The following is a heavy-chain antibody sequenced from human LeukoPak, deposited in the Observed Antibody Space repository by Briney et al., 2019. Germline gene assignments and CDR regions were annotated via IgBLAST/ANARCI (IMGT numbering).Heavy chain of an antibody. CDR2: FDPEDGET. Sequence: ASVKVSCKVSGYTLTELSMHWVRQAPGKGLEWMASFDPEDGETIYAQKFQGRVTMTEDTSTDTAYMELSSLRSEDTAVYYCVTDLRGLRFNNYWGQGTLVTVSS. CDR1: GYTLTELS. V-gene: IGHV1-24*01. CDR3: VTDLRGLRFNNY. J-gene: IGHJ4*02. D-gene: IGHD3-3*01.